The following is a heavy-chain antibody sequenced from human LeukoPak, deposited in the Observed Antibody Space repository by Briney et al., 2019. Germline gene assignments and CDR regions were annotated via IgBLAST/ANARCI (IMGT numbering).Heavy chain of an antibody. CDR3: AKSEYSYYYYLDV. V-gene: IGHV3-30*18. J-gene: IGHJ6*03. CDR2: ISYDGSNK. CDR1: GFTVSSNY. Sequence: PGGSLRLSCAASGFTVSSNYMSWVRQAPGKGLEWVAVISYDGSNKYYADSVKGRFTISRDNSKNTLYLQMNSLRAEDTAVYYCAKSEYSYYYYLDVWGKGTTVTVSS.